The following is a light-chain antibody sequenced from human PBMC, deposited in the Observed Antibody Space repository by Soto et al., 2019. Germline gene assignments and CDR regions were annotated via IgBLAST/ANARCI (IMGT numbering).Light chain of an antibody. Sequence: DIQMTQSPSSLSASVGDRVTITCRASQSISNFLNWYQQRQGQVPKLLIYAASTLHTGVPARFSGSGSGTDFTLTITSLQPEDFTTYYCQQSHSTPPPFGQGTKVELK. CDR2: AAS. CDR1: QSISNF. V-gene: IGKV1-39*01. J-gene: IGKJ1*01. CDR3: QQSHSTPPP.